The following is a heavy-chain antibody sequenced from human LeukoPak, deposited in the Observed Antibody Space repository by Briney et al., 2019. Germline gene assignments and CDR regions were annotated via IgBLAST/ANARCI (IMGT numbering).Heavy chain of an antibody. D-gene: IGHD2-21*01. Sequence: GGSLRQSFSASGFNFLCDTSNSVRQAPGKGLEWVSTISGGGTTTYYAESVKGRFTISRDNSKNTLYLQMNTLRAEDTAVYYCAKDGDTGRLHYSATWGQGNLLTVSS. V-gene: IGHV3-23*01. CDR2: ISGGGTTT. J-gene: IGHJ5*02. CDR3: AKDGDTGRLHYSAT. CDR1: GFNFLCDT.